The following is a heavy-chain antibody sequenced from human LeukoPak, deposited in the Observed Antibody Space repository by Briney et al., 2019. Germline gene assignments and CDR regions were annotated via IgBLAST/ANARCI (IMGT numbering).Heavy chain of an antibody. Sequence: PGGSLRLSCAASGFTFSSYSMNWVRQAPGKGLEWVSSISSSSSYIYYADSVKGRFTISRDNSKNTLYLQMNSLRAEDTAVYYCAKDRGTQVDAFDIWGQGTMVTVSS. CDR3: AKDRGTQVDAFDI. CDR1: GFTFSSYS. V-gene: IGHV3-21*04. CDR2: ISSSSSYI. D-gene: IGHD1-7*01. J-gene: IGHJ3*02.